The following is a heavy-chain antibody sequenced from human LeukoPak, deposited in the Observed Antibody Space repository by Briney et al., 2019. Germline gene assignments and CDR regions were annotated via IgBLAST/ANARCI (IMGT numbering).Heavy chain of an antibody. CDR2: INAGNGNT. CDR1: GYTFTSYA. V-gene: IGHV1-3*03. Sequence: ASVTVSCKASGYTFTSYAMHWVRQAPGQRLEWMGWINAGNGNTKYSQEFQGRVTITRDTSASTAYMELSSLRSEDMAVYYCARSSSGYSYGYMDYWGQGTLVTVSS. CDR3: ARSSSGYSYGYMDY. D-gene: IGHD5-18*01. J-gene: IGHJ4*02.